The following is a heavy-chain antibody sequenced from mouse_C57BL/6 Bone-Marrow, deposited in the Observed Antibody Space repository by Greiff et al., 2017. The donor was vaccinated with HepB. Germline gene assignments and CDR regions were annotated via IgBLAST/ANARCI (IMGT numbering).Heavy chain of an antibody. CDR2: INPNNGGT. D-gene: IGHD1-1*01. CDR1: GYTFTDYN. V-gene: IGHV1-18*01. Sequence: EVQLQQSGPELVKPGASVKIPCKASGYTFTDYNMDWVKQSHGKSLEWIGYINPNNGGTIYNQKFKGKATLTVDKSSSTAYMELRSLTSEDTAVYYCARWGHYYGSSSWFAYWGQGTLVTVSA. CDR3: ARWGHYYGSSSWFAY. J-gene: IGHJ3*01.